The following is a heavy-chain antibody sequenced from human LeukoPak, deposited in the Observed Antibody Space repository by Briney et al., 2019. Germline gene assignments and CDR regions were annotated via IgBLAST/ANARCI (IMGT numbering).Heavy chain of an antibody. V-gene: IGHV3-7*01. J-gene: IGHJ4*02. CDR1: EFTFISYW. Sequence: GGSLRLSCAASEFTFISYWMTWVRQAPGKGLEWVANIKQDGSEKYYVDSVKGRFTISRDNAKNSLYLQMNSLRAEDTAVYYCARSGHSNGWYYFDYWGLGALVTVSS. CDR2: IKQDGSEK. D-gene: IGHD6-19*01. CDR3: ARSGHSNGWYYFDY.